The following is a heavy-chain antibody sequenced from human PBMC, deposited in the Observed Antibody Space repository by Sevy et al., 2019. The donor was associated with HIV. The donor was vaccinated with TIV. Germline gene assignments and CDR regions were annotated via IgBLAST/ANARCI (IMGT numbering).Heavy chain of an antibody. D-gene: IGHD3-3*01. J-gene: IGHJ5*02. CDR1: GGSISRNSHY. V-gene: IGHV4-39*01. CDR2: IYYSGST. CDR3: ATHALSITIFGVVTRNWFDP. Sequence: SETLSLTCTVSGGSISRNSHYWGWIRQPPGKGLEWIGSIYYSGSTYYNPSLKSRVTISGDTSENRFSPKLSSVTAADTAVYYCATHALSITIFGVVTRNWFDPWGQGTLVTVSS.